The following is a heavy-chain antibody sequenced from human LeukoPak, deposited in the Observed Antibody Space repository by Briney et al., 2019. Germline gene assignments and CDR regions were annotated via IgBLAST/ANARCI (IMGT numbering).Heavy chain of an antibody. V-gene: IGHV1-58*01. CDR2: IVVGSGNT. D-gene: IGHD4-23*01. Sequence: SVKVSCKAYGFTFTSSSVQWVRQARGELRGWVGWIVVGSGNTKYAQKFQERVTITRDMSTSTAYMELSSLRSEDTAVYYCAADFGATVVTPPDYWGQGTLVTVSS. J-gene: IGHJ4*02. CDR3: AADFGATVVTPPDY. CDR1: GFTFTSSS.